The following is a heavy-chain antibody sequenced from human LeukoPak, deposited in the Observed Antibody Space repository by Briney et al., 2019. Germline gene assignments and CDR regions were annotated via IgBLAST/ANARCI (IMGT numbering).Heavy chain of an antibody. CDR3: ARGNNFRFAY. Sequence: PSETLSLTCGVSGGTFSGYYWSWIRQPPGKGLEWIGEIYHSGKTNYNPTVKSRVTISVDASKREFSLRLNSVTAADAAVYYCARGNNFRFAYWGQETLVTVSS. J-gene: IGHJ4*02. V-gene: IGHV4-34*01. CDR1: GGTFSGYY. D-gene: IGHD5-24*01. CDR2: IYHSGKT.